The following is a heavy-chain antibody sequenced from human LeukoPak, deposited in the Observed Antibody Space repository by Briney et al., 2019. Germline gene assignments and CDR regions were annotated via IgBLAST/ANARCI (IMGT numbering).Heavy chain of an antibody. J-gene: IGHJ4*02. CDR1: GFTFRGFL. CDR2: INQGEGEK. V-gene: IGHV3-7*03. Sequence: RGSLRLSCAASGFTFRGFLMSWVRQAPGKGLEWVANINQGEGEKYYVDSVKGRFTISRDNAKKSLFLQMNCLRAEDTAVYYCARGRFIAGTTAYYFDYWGQGTLVTVSS. CDR3: ARGRFIAGTTAYYFDY. D-gene: IGHD1-26*01.